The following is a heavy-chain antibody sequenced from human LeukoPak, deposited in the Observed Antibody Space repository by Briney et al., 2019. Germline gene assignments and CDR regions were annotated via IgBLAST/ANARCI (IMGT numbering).Heavy chain of an antibody. V-gene: IGHV1-2*02. J-gene: IGHJ4*02. CDR2: INPNSGGT. CDR3: ARDYYCGGDCYAFDY. D-gene: IGHD2-21*02. CDR1: GYTFTGYY. Sequence: ASVKVSCKASGYTFTGYYMHWVRQAPGQGLEWMGWINPNSGGTNYAQKFQGRVTMTRDTSISTAYMELSRLRSDDTAVYYCARDYYCGGDCYAFDYWGREPWSPSPQ.